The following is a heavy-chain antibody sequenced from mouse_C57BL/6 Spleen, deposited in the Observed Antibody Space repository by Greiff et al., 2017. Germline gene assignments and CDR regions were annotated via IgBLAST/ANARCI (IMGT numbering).Heavy chain of an antibody. D-gene: IGHD3-2*02. CDR2: IDPSDSET. J-gene: IGHJ2*01. CDR3: ARDSSGYNY. V-gene: IGHV1-52*01. Sequence: QVQLQQPGAELVRPGSSVKLSCKASGYTFTSYWMHWVKQRPIQGLEWIGNIDPSDSETHYNQKFTDKATLTVDKSSSTAYMQLSSLTSEDSAVYYCARDSSGYNYWGQGTTLTVSS. CDR1: GYTFTSYW.